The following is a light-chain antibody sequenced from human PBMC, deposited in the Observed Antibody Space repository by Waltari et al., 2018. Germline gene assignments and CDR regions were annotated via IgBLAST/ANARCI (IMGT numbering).Light chain of an antibody. CDR1: ENVNNY. CDR2: KAS. Sequence: DIQMTQSPSSLSASVGDRVTITCRASENVNNYLNWYQQKPGKAPKLPIYKASTLQSGVPSRFSGSGSGTDYTFTISSLQSEDVATYYCQHNYGTPYSFGQGTKVEIK. V-gene: IGKV1-39*01. CDR3: QHNYGTPYS. J-gene: IGKJ2*03.